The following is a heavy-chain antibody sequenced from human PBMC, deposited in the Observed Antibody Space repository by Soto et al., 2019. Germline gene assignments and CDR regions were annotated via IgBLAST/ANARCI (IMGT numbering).Heavy chain of an antibody. CDR3: ARHNNGDYDY. V-gene: IGHV3-7*04. CDR1: GFTFSNYW. J-gene: IGHJ4*02. Sequence: EVQLMESGGGLVQPGGSLRLSCGASGFTFSNYWMSWVRQAPGKGLEWVANIKGDGSEIHYVDTVKGRFTTSRDNAQNSLYLQMKYLGVEDTAVYYCARHNNGDYDYWGQGTVVTVS. CDR2: IKGDGSEI. D-gene: IGHD4-17*01.